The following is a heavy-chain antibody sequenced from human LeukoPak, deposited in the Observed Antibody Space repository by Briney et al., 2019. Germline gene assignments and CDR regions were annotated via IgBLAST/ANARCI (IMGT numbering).Heavy chain of an antibody. Sequence: QPGGSLRLSSAASGFTFNNYAMTWVRQAPGKGLEWVSTISVGGDSTYYADSVKGRISISRHNSNNTLYLQMSSLRAEDTAVYYCAKGIGRGVNDAYDIWGQGTMVTVSS. CDR3: AKGIGRGVNDAYDI. J-gene: IGHJ3*02. D-gene: IGHD2-21*01. CDR2: ISVGGDST. CDR1: GFTFNNYA. V-gene: IGHV3-23*01.